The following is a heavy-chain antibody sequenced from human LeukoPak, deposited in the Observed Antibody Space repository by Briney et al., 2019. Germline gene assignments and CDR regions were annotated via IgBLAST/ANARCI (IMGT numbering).Heavy chain of an antibody. CDR2: IYHNGRT. CDR3: ARHPDIPVVRDGCDP. D-gene: IGHD2-15*01. V-gene: IGHV4-59*08. J-gene: IGHJ5*02. CDR1: GCTIINYY. Sequence: SETLSLTCTVSGCTIINYYWSWLRQPPGKALEWIGYIYHNGRTNYSPSLKSRVSISVDTSKNQFSPNLRSVTATDTAVYYCARHPDIPVVRDGCDPWGRGTLVIVSS.